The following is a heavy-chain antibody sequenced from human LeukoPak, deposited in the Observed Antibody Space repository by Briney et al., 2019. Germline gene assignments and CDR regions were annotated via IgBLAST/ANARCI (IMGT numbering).Heavy chain of an antibody. Sequence: PGGSLRLSCAASGFTFSSYAMHWVRQAPGKGLEWVAVISYDGSNKYYADSVKGRFTISRDNAKNSLYLQMNSLRAEDTAVYYCARDLWGYYDSSGYYFDYWGQGTLVTVSS. CDR1: GFTFSSYA. D-gene: IGHD3-22*01. J-gene: IGHJ4*02. CDR2: ISYDGSNK. V-gene: IGHV3-30-3*01. CDR3: ARDLWGYYDSSGYYFDY.